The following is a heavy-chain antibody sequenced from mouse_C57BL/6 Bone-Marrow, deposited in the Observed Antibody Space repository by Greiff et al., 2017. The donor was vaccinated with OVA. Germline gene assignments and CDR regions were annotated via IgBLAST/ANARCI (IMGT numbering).Heavy chain of an antibody. J-gene: IGHJ2*01. CDR3: ARTGLYYLDY. Sequence: VQLQQSGPVLVKPGASVQLSCTASGYTFTDYYLHWVKQSHGTSLAWIGVINPYNGGTRYNQKFKGKATLTVDKSSSTAYMELNSLTSDESAVYYCARTGLYYLDYWGQGTTLTVAS. V-gene: IGHV1-19*01. CDR2: INPYNGGT. CDR1: GYTFTDYY.